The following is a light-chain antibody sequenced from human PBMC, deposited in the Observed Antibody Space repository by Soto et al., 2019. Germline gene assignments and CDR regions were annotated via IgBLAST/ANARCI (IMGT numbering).Light chain of an antibody. CDR3: SSYAGSDHLV. V-gene: IGLV2-8*01. J-gene: IGLJ3*02. CDR1: SSDVGGYNY. CDR2: EVT. Sequence: QSALTQPPSASESPGQSVTISCTGTSSDVGGYNYVSWYQQHAGKAPRLMIFEVTKRPSGVPDRFSGSKSGNTASLTVSGLQPEDEADYYCSSYAGSDHLVFGGGTKLTVL.